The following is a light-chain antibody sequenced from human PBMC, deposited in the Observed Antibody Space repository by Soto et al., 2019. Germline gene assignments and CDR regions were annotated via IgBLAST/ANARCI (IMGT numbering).Light chain of an antibody. CDR1: SSDVGSYNR. CDR2: EVS. V-gene: IGLV2-18*02. J-gene: IGLJ2*01. CDR3: NSFTSSSSLV. Sequence: QSALTQPPSVSGSPGQSVTISCTGTSSDVGSYNRVSWYQQPPGTAPKLIIYEVSNRPSGVPDRFSGSKSGNTASLTISGLQAEDEADYYCNSFTSSSSLVFGGGTQLTVL.